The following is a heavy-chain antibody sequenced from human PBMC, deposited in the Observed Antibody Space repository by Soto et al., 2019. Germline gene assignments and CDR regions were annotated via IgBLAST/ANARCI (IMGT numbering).Heavy chain of an antibody. CDR3: ATTPYSSAYQFDF. D-gene: IGHD3-22*01. CDR2: YHPETDKT. Sequence: GASVKVSCKVSGNPLSETSIHWVRRAPGKGLEWMGGYHPETDKTIYAQKFQGRVTMTEDTATDTAYMELTSLRSEDTALYYCATTPYSSAYQFDFWGQGTLVTVSS. V-gene: IGHV1-24*01. CDR1: GNPLSETS. J-gene: IGHJ4*02.